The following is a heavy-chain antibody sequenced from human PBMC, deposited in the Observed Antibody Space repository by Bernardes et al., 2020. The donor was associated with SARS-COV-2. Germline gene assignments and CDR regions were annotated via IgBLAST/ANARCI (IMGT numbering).Heavy chain of an antibody. Sequence: GGSLRLSCVASGLNFNRYNMNWVRQAPGKGLEWVSSISGRGSYIYYADSVRGRFTISRDNAKNSLSLQMNSLRVEDTAVYYCARDTGYCSGNACPLAWGQGALVTVSS. V-gene: IGHV3-21*01. CDR1: GLNFNRYN. D-gene: IGHD2-15*01. CDR3: ARDTGYCSGNACPLA. CDR2: ISGRGSYI. J-gene: IGHJ5*02.